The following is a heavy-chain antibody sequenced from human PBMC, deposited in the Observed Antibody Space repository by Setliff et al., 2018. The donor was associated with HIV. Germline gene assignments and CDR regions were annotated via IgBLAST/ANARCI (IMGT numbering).Heavy chain of an antibody. D-gene: IGHD3-10*01. Sequence: ASVKVSCKASGYTFTSYAVHWVRQAPGQRLEWMGWINAGNGKIKYSQKFQGRVTITRDTSASTAYMELSSLRSEDTAVYYCARAWFGETIFDYWGQGTLVTVSS. CDR2: INAGNGKI. J-gene: IGHJ4*02. V-gene: IGHV1-3*01. CDR3: ARAWFGETIFDY. CDR1: GYTFTSYA.